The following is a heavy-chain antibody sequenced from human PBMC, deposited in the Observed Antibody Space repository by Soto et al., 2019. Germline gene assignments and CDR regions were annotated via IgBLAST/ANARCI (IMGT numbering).Heavy chain of an antibody. CDR2: IFYSGST. V-gene: IGHV4-61*01. CDR3: ARLRSMAAAGTFDY. D-gene: IGHD6-13*01. Sequence: SETLSLTCTVPGGSVSSGSYCWSWIRQPPGKGLEWIGYIFYSGSTNYNPSLKSRVNMSVATSKNQFSLKLTSVTAADTAVYYCARLRSMAAAGTFDYWGQGTLVTVSS. J-gene: IGHJ4*02. CDR1: GGSVSSGSYC.